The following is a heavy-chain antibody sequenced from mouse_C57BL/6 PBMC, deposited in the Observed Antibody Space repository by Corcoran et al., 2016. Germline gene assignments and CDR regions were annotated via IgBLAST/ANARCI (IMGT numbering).Heavy chain of an antibody. V-gene: IGHV1-26*01. J-gene: IGHJ2*01. CDR2: INPNNGGT. Sequence: EVQLQQSGPELVKPGASVKISCKASGYTFTDYYMNWVKQSHGKSLEWIGDINPNNGGTSYNQKFKGKATLTVDKSSSTAYMELRSLTSEDSAVYYCAKVFNVYYFDYWGQGTTLTVSS. CDR1: GYTFTDYY. CDR3: AKVFNVYYFDY. D-gene: IGHD2-14*01.